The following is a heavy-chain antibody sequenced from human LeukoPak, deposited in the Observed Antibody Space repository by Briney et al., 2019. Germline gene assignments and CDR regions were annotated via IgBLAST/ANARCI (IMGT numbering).Heavy chain of an antibody. V-gene: IGHV3-7*01. CDR2: IKQDGSET. CDR3: ARGTPADPGLDY. Sequence: GGSLRLSCTVSGFTFSTYWMTWARQAPGKGLEWVANIKQDGSETYYVDSVTGRFTLSRDNAYNSLYLQMGSLRADDTAVYYCARGTPADPGLDYWGQGTLVIVSS. CDR1: GFTFSTYW. J-gene: IGHJ4*02.